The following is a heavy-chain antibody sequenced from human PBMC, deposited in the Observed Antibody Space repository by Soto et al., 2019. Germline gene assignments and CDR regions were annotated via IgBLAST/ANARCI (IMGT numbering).Heavy chain of an antibody. CDR1: GGSISSSNW. J-gene: IGHJ6*02. CDR3: ARDGPITIFGVVIDTYGMAV. Sequence: PSETLSLTCAVSGGSISSSNWWSLVRQPPGKGLEWIGEIYHSGSTNYNPPLKSLVTISVDKSKNHFSLKLSSVTAADTAVYYCARDGPITIFGVVIDTYGMAVSGQGTTVAVSS. V-gene: IGHV4-4*02. D-gene: IGHD3-3*01. CDR2: IYHSGST.